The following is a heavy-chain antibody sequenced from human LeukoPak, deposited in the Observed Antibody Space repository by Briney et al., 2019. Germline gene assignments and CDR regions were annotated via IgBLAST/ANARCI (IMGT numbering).Heavy chain of an antibody. J-gene: IGHJ4*02. CDR3: VRQGTVGEFDY. V-gene: IGHV3-74*01. CDR1: VFALSSHW. CDR2: IISDGTMT. Sequence: GGSLRLSCAASVFALSSHWMHWVRQSPGKALVWVSRIISDGTMTNYADSVRGRFTISRDNARNTVYLQMNSLRADDSGVYYCVRQGTVGEFDYWGQGTLVTVSS. D-gene: IGHD1-26*01.